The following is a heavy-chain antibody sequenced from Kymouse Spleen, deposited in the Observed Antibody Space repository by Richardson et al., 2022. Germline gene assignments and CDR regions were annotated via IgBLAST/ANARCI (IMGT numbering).Heavy chain of an antibody. J-gene: IGHJ4*02. Sequence: EVQLVESGGGLVQPGGSLRLSCAASGFTFSSYAMSWVRQAPGKGLEWVSAISGSGGSTYYADSVKGRFTISRDNSKNTLYLQMNSLRAEDTAVYYCAKDRHYYGSGSYYNPFDYWGQGTLVTVSS. D-gene: IGHD3-10*01. CDR3: AKDRHYYGSGSYYNPFDY. CDR2: ISGSGGST. V-gene: IGHV3-23*04. CDR1: GFTFSSYA.